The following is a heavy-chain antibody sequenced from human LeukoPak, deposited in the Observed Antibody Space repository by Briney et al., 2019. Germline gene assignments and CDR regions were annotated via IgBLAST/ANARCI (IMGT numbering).Heavy chain of an antibody. J-gene: IGHJ3*01. CDR3: ARDSVDQGFDL. V-gene: IGHV1-2*02. CDR1: GYSFTGNY. CDR2: INTNSGGT. D-gene: IGHD2-2*01. Sequence: RASVKVSRKASGYSFTGNYIHWVRQAPGQGLEWMGWINTNSGGTNSAQHFKGRVTMTRDTSISTAYMELSSLTSDATAMYYCARDSVDQGFDLWGQGTMVTVSS.